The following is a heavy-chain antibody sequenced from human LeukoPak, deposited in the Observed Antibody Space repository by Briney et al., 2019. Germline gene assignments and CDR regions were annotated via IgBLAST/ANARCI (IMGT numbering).Heavy chain of an antibody. J-gene: IGHJ4*02. Sequence: GGSLRLSCAASGFTFSTYCMSWVRQAPGKGLEWVEVISYDGSNKKYADSVKGRFTISRDNSKNTLYLQMNSLRAEETAVYYCARGAARMVEMATIISFEYWGQGTLVTVSS. V-gene: IGHV3-30*03. CDR2: ISYDGSNK. CDR1: GFTFSTYC. CDR3: ARGAARMVEMATIISFEY. D-gene: IGHD5-24*01.